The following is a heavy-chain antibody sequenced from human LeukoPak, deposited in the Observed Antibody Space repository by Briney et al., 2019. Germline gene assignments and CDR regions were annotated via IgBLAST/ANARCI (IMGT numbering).Heavy chain of an antibody. CDR2: IGGPAET. J-gene: IGHJ4*02. D-gene: IGHD3-16*01. CDR3: AKDLTSHNGVYDCLDF. CDR1: GFAFDVHA. Sequence: PGGSLRLSCAASGFAFDVHAMTWVRQAPGKGPEWVATIGGPAETFYADSVKGRFTISRDNSRNTLYLQMNSLRAEDSALYYCAKDLTSHNGVYDCLDFWGQGTRVTVSS. V-gene: IGHV3-23*01.